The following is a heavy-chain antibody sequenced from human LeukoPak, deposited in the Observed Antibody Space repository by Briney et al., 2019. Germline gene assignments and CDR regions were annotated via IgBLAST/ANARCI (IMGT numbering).Heavy chain of an antibody. CDR2: IWYDGSNK. CDR3: ARVSGYSGTWYVDY. Sequence: GGSLRLSCVASGFTFKSYGMHWVRQAPGKGLEWVAIIWYDGSNKYYADFVKGGFTTSRDNSNNTLYLQMNSLRADDTAVYYCARVSGYSGTWYVDYWGQGTLVTVSS. CDR1: GFTFKSYG. D-gene: IGHD6-13*01. J-gene: IGHJ4*02. V-gene: IGHV3-33*01.